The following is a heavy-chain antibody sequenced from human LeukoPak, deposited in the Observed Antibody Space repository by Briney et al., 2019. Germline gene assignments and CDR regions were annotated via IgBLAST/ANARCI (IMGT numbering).Heavy chain of an antibody. Sequence: GGSLRLSCAASGFSISDYGMNWVRQAPGKGPEWVSYISSSSSAILYADSVKGRFTISRDNAKSSLYLQMDSLRAEDTAVYFCARDSAYAFDIWGQGTMVTVSS. J-gene: IGHJ3*02. CDR1: GFSISDYG. CDR2: ISSSSSAI. CDR3: ARDSAYAFDI. V-gene: IGHV3-48*01.